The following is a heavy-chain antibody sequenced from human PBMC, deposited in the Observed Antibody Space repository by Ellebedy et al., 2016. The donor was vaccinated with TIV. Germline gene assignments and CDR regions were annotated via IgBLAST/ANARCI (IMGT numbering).Heavy chain of an antibody. J-gene: IGHJ5*02. CDR3: ARQVYSSSSNWFDT. D-gene: IGHD6-6*01. CDR2: IYPGNSDT. CDR1: GYSFSRNW. V-gene: IGHV5-51*01. Sequence: GESLKISXKGSGYSFSRNWIAWLRQMPGKGLEWMGMIYPGNSDTRYSPSFQGRVTISADKSISIAYLEWSSLKASDTAMYFCARQVYSSSSNWFDTWGQGTLVIVSS.